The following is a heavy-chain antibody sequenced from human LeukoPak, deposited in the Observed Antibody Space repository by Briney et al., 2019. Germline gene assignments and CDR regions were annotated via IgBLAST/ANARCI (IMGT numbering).Heavy chain of an antibody. V-gene: IGHV3-30*18. CDR3: AKRFPVRDVGVFGFDY. J-gene: IGHJ4*02. D-gene: IGHD5-24*01. CDR2: ISYDGSNK. Sequence: PGRSLRLSCAASGFTFSSYGMHWVRQAPGKGLEWVAVISYDGSNKYYADSVKGRFTISRDNSKNTLYLQMNSLRAEDTAVYYCAKRFPVRDVGVFGFDYWGQGTLVTVSS. CDR1: GFTFSSYG.